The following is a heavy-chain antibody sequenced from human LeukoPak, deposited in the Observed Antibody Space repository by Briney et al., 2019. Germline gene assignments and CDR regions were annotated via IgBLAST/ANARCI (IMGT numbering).Heavy chain of an antibody. CDR3: ARDLYSSSSDLDY. J-gene: IGHJ4*02. CDR1: GYTFTSYG. CDR2: ISTYKRNI. V-gene: IGHV1-18*01. D-gene: IGHD6-6*01. Sequence: ASVKVSCKASGYTFTSYGISWVRQAPGQGLEWMGWISTYKRNINYAHKLQGRVTMTTDTSTSTAYMELSRLRSDDTAVYYCARDLYSSSSDLDYWGQGTLVTVSS.